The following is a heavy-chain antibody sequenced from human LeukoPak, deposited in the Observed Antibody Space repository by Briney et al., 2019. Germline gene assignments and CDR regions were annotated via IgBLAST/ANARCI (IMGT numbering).Heavy chain of an antibody. D-gene: IGHD3-22*01. Sequence: PGGSLRLSCAASGFTVSDNYMHWVRQAPGKGLEWVAVIWYDGSNKYYADSVKGRFTISRDNSKNTLYLQMNSLRAEDTAVYYCARDSYDSSGYYLIYYYYGMDVWGQGTTVTVSS. V-gene: IGHV3-33*08. CDR2: IWYDGSNK. CDR1: GFTVSDNY. J-gene: IGHJ6*02. CDR3: ARDSYDSSGYYLIYYYYGMDV.